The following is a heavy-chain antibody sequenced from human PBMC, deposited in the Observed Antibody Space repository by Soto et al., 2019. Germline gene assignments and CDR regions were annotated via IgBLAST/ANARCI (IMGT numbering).Heavy chain of an antibody. CDR2: IYYSGST. Sequence: QVQLQESGPGLVKPSETLTLTCTVSGGSVNNGNYYWSWIRQPPGQGLEWIGHIYYSGSTNYNPSLKSRVIISIDTSTKQFSLKLSSVTAADTAVYVCARDPGVGLSARWFDPWGQGARVTVSS. CDR3: ARDPGVGLSARWFDP. V-gene: IGHV4-61*01. J-gene: IGHJ5*02. CDR1: GGSVNNGNYY. D-gene: IGHD1-26*01.